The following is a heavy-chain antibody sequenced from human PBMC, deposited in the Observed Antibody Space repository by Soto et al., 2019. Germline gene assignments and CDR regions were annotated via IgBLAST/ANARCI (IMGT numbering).Heavy chain of an antibody. CDR3: AGRCDSTTCLGHFDY. V-gene: IGHV1-69*06. J-gene: IGHJ4*02. CDR1: GGTFNNYV. D-gene: IGHD2-2*01. Sequence: QVQLVQSGGEVKKPGSSVKVSCKASGGTFNNYVVNWVRQAPGQGLESMGGILPIFATANYAQKFQGRVTITADKSTSTAYMELTSLRSEDTAVYYCAGRCDSTTCLGHFDYWGQGTLVTVAS. CDR2: ILPIFATA.